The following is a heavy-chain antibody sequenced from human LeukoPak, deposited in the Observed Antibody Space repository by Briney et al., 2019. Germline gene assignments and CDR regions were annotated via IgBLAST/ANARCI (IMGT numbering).Heavy chain of an antibody. V-gene: IGHV3-7*01. CDR2: IKQDGSEK. J-gene: IGHJ4*02. CDR3: ARDSTYDFWSGYLYPPDY. D-gene: IGHD3-3*01. Sequence: GGFLRLSCAASGFTFSSYWMSWVRQAPGKGPEWVANIKQDGSEKYYVDSVKGRFTISRDNSKNTLYLQMNSLRAEDTAVYYCARDSTYDFWSGYLYPPDYWGQGTLVTVSS. CDR1: GFTFSSYW.